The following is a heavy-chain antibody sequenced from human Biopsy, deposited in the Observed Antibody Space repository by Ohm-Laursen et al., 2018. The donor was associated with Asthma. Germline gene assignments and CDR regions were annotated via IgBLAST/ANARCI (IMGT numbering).Heavy chain of an antibody. V-gene: IGHV3-7*01. CDR3: ARFVQAEEGVF. J-gene: IGHJ4*02. D-gene: IGHD2-15*01. Sequence: ETLSLTCTVSGGSISSGAYYWSWVRQPPGKGLEWVATINGDGSQKSYVDSVTGRFTISRDNSKNSLHLEMNSLRAEDTAVYFCARFVQAEEGVFWGQGARVTVSS. CDR1: GGSISSGAYY. CDR2: INGDGSQK.